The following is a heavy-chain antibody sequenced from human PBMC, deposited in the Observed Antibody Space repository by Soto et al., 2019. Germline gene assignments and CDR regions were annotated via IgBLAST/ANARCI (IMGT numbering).Heavy chain of an antibody. CDR1: GGSFSGYY. D-gene: IGHD1-26*01. J-gene: IGHJ3*02. CDR2: INHSGST. V-gene: IGHV4-34*01. Sequence: SETLSLTCAVYGGSFSGYYWSWIRQPPGKGLEWIGEINHSGSTNYNPSLKSRVTISVDMSKNQFSLKLSSVTAADTAVYYCARGLDVGDAFDIWGQGTMVTVSS. CDR3: ARGLDVGDAFDI.